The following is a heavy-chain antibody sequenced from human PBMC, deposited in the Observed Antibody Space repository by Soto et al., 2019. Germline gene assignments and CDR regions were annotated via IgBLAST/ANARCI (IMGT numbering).Heavy chain of an antibody. D-gene: IGHD2-8*01. Sequence: EVQLVESGGTLVQPGGSLRLSCAASGFTSSSYWMHWVRQAPGKGLVWVSRINRDGDRTDYADSVKGRFAVSRDNAKNTVLLQMNSLRAEDTAVYCCARGVNGYYYVDYWGQGTLVTVSS. CDR1: GFTSSSYW. CDR2: INRDGDRT. V-gene: IGHV3-74*01. CDR3: ARGVNGYYYVDY. J-gene: IGHJ4*02.